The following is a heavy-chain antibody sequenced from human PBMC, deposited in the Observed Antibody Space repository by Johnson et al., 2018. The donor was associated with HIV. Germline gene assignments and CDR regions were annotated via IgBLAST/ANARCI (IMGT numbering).Heavy chain of an antibody. CDR1: GFTFSTYD. V-gene: IGHV3-30-3*01. Sequence: QVQLVESGGGVVQPGRSLRFSCAASGFTFSTYDMHWVRQAPGKGLDWVAVISYDGSNKYYADSVRGRFTISRDNSKNTLYLQINSLRADDTAVYYCARGGVSITEAFDIWGQGTMVTVSS. J-gene: IGHJ3*02. CDR2: ISYDGSNK. CDR3: ARGGVSITEAFDI. D-gene: IGHD3-3*01.